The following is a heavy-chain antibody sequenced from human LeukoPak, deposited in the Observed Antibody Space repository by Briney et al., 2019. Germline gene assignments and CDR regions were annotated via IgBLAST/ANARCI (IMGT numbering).Heavy chain of an antibody. V-gene: IGHV3-74*01. CDR1: GFTFSSYW. D-gene: IGHD3-16*01. CDR3: GRELPPGGGRTLVFDM. CDR2: INSDGSST. J-gene: IGHJ3*02. Sequence: PGGSLRLSCVASGFTFSSYWIHWVRQAPGKGLVWVSYINSDGSSTSYADYVKGRFTISRDNAKNSLYLQMNSLRAADTAVSYWGRELPPGGGRTLVFDMGGKGKMVTV.